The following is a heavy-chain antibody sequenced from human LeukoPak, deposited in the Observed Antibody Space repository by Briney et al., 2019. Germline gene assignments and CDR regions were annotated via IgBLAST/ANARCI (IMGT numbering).Heavy chain of an antibody. J-gene: IGHJ4*02. Sequence: ASVKVSCKASGGTFSSYAISWVRQAPGQGLEWMGRIIPILGIANYAQKFQGRVTMTEDTSTDTAYMELSSLRSEDTAVYYCATSRVATTYYFDYWGQGTLVTVSS. D-gene: IGHD5-12*01. CDR1: GGTFSSYA. V-gene: IGHV1-69*04. CDR3: ATSRVATTYYFDY. CDR2: IIPILGIA.